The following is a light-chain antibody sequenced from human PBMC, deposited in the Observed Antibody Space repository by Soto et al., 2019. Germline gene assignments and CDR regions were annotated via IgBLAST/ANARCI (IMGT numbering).Light chain of an antibody. CDR3: QQYNNWPPIT. CDR2: GTS. J-gene: IGKJ5*01. Sequence: DIVLTQSPGNLSLSPGERATLSCRAVQSVSSSYLAWYQQKPGQAPRLLIYGTSSRATGIPARFSGSGSGTEFTLTISSLQSEDFAVYYCQQYNNWPPITFGQGTRLEIK. V-gene: IGKV3D-15*01. CDR1: QSVSSSY.